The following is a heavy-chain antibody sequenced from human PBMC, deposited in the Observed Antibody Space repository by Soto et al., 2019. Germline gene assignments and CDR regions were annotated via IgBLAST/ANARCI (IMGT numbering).Heavy chain of an antibody. CDR1: GYTFTSYD. D-gene: IGHD3-22*01. J-gene: IGHJ4*02. V-gene: IGHV1-8*01. Sequence: QVQLVQSGAEVKKPGASVKVSCKASGYTFTSYDINWVRQATGQGLEWMGWMNPNSDNTGYAQKFQGRVTMTRNTSISTAYMELSSLRSEDTAVYYCARAVHYYYDSSGYYYGVFYFDYWGQGTLVTVSS. CDR2: MNPNSDNT. CDR3: ARAVHYYYDSSGYYYGVFYFDY.